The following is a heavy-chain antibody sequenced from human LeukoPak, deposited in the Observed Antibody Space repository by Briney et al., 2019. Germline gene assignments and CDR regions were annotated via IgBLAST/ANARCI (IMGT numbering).Heavy chain of an antibody. J-gene: IGHJ6*02. CDR3: AKELNSSGWNKGYYYGMDV. CDR2: ISYDGSNK. Sequence: PGGSLRLPCAASGFTFSSYGMHWVRQAPGKGLEWVAIISYDGSNKYYGDSMKGRFTISRDNSKNTLYLQMNSLRAEDTAVYYCAKELNSSGWNKGYYYGMDVWGQGTTVIVSS. CDR1: GFTFSSYG. D-gene: IGHD6-19*01. V-gene: IGHV3-30*18.